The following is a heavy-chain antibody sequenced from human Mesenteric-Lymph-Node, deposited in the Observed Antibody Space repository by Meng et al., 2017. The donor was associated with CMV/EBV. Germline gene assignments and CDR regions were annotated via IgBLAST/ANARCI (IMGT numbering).Heavy chain of an antibody. D-gene: IGHD4-23*01. Sequence: ASVFTFSSYSLNWVRQTPGKGLEWVSVVGGDAVTIYYANSVKGRFTSSRDNSKNTLFLQMNSLRVEDTAVYYCAKTYGGTFRQGFDYWGQGTLVTVSS. J-gene: IGHJ4*02. CDR1: VFTFSSYS. CDR3: AKTYGGTFRQGFDY. CDR2: VGGDAVTI. V-gene: IGHV3-23*01.